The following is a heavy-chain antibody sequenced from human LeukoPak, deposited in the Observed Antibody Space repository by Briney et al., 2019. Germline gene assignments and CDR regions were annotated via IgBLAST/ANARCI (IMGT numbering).Heavy chain of an antibody. CDR3: ASQKEKFYDSSGNY. CDR2: ISDSGGST. CDR1: GFTFSGYA. D-gene: IGHD3-22*01. V-gene: IGHV3-23*01. Sequence: PGGSLGLSCAASGFTFSGYAMSWVRRAPGKGLKWVSAISDSGGSTHYADSVKGRFTISRDNSRNTLYLQMNNLRAEDTAIYYCASQKEKFYDSSGNYWSQGTLVTVSS. J-gene: IGHJ4*02.